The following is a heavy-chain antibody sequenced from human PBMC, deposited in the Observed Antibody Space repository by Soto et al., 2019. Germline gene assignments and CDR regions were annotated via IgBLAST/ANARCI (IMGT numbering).Heavy chain of an antibody. Sequence: ESGGGLVQPGGSLRLSCAASGFTFSSYWMSWVRQAPGKGLEWVANIKQDGSEKYYVDSVKGRFTISRDNAKNSLYLQMNSLRAEDTAVYYCARYCSGGSCYSHFDYWGQGTLVTVSS. D-gene: IGHD2-15*01. J-gene: IGHJ4*02. V-gene: IGHV3-7*01. CDR2: IKQDGSEK. CDR1: GFTFSSYW. CDR3: ARYCSGGSCYSHFDY.